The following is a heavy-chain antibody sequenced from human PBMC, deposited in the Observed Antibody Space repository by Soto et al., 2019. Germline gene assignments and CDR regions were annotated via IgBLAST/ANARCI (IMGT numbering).Heavy chain of an antibody. J-gene: IGHJ4*02. CDR1: GGTFSNYA. CDR3: AREPATAKPEGVDF. CDR2: INPNSGGT. V-gene: IGHV1-2*02. Sequence: GASVNVSCPASGGTFSNYAIICVRQAPGQGLEWMGWINPNSGGTKYAPKFQGGVTMTRDTSITTAYMELSRLRSGDTAVYYCAREPATAKPEGVDFWGQGTLVTVSS. D-gene: IGHD1-1*01.